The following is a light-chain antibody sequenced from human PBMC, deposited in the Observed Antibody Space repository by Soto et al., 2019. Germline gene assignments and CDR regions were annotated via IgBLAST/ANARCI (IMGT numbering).Light chain of an antibody. Sequence: QSVLTQPPSVSAAPGQTVTISCSGSSSNIANNFVSWYQQLPGTAPKLLIYDDTERPSVIPDRFSGSKSGTSATLGITGLQSGDEADYYCGTWDTSLTAVVFGGGTKVTVL. J-gene: IGLJ2*01. CDR3: GTWDTSLTAVV. V-gene: IGLV1-51*01. CDR2: DDT. CDR1: SSNIANNF.